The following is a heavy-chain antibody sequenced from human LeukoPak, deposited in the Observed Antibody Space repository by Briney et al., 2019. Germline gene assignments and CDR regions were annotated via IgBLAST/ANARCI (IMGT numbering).Heavy chain of an antibody. CDR3: AKDELEGRQPLDY. Sequence: GVSLRLSCAASGFTFSSYAMSWVRQAPGTGLEWVSAISGSGGSTYYADSVKGRFTISRDNSKNTLYLQMNSLRAEDTAVYYCAKDELEGRQPLDYWGQGTLVTVSS. V-gene: IGHV3-23*01. D-gene: IGHD3-3*01. J-gene: IGHJ4*02. CDR2: ISGSGGST. CDR1: GFTFSSYA.